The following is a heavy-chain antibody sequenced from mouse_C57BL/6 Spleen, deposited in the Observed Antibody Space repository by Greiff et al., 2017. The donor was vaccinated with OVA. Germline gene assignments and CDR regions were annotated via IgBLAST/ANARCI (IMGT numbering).Heavy chain of an antibody. V-gene: IGHV1-54*01. D-gene: IGHD6-2*01. CDR2: INPGGGGT. Sequence: QVQLQQSGAELVRPGTSVKVSCKASGYAFTNYLIEWVKQRPGQGLEWIGVINPGGGGTNYNEKFKGKATLTADKSSSTAYMQLSSLTSEDSAVYFCARVRASYYFDYWGQGTTLTVSS. J-gene: IGHJ2*01. CDR3: ARVRASYYFDY. CDR1: GYAFTNYL.